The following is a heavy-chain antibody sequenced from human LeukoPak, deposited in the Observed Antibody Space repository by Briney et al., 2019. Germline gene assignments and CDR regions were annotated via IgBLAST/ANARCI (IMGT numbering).Heavy chain of an antibody. Sequence: GGSLRLSCVASGFDFSSHAMTWVRQAPGKGLEWVSSFNDTGSSTYYADSVKGRFTISRDNSKNTLYLQMTNLRAEDTAVYFCAKDLLRIYWRTFDSWGQGALVTVSS. D-gene: IGHD3-10*01. CDR1: GFDFSSHA. CDR2: FNDTGSST. V-gene: IGHV3-23*01. CDR3: AKDLLRIYWRTFDS. J-gene: IGHJ4*02.